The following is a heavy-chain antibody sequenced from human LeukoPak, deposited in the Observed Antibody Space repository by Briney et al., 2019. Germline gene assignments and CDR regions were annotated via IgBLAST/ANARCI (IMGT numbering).Heavy chain of an antibody. CDR3: ARDLDVDTAMAADFDY. D-gene: IGHD5-18*01. V-gene: IGHV1-2*02. J-gene: IGHJ4*02. CDR2: INPNSGGT. CDR1: GYTFTGYY. Sequence: GASVKVSCKASGYTFTGYYMHWVRQAPGQGLEWMGWINPNSGGTNYAQKFQGRVTMTRDTSISTAYMELSRLRSDDTAVYYCARDLDVDTAMAADFDYWGQGTLVTVSS.